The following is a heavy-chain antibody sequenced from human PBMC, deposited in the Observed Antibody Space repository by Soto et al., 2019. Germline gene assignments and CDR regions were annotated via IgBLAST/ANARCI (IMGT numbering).Heavy chain of an antibody. CDR2: IYYSGST. D-gene: IGHD3-9*01. Sequence: SETLSLTCTVSGGSISSGGYYWSWIRQHPGKGLEWIGCIYYSGSTYYNPSLKSRVTISVDTSKNQFSLKLSSVTAADTAVYYCARVRYANWFDPWGQGTLVTVSS. J-gene: IGHJ5*02. CDR1: GGSISSGGYY. V-gene: IGHV4-31*03. CDR3: ARVRYANWFDP.